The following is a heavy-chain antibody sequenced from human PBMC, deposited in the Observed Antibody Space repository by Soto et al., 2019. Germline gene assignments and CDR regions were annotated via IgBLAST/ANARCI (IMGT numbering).Heavy chain of an antibody. CDR3: AREYCSSTSCYPTHYYGMDV. Sequence: PGGSLRLSCAASGFTFSSYSMNWVRQAPGKGLEWVSSISSSSSYIYYADSVKGRFTISRDNAKNSLYLQMNSLRAEDTAVYYCAREYCSSTSCYPTHYYGMDVWGQGTTVTVSS. D-gene: IGHD2-2*01. CDR1: GFTFSSYS. V-gene: IGHV3-21*01. CDR2: ISSSSSYI. J-gene: IGHJ6*02.